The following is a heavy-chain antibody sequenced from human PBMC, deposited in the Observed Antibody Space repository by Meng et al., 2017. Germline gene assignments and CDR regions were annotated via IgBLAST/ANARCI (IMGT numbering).Heavy chain of an antibody. CDR1: GGSFSGYY. J-gene: IGHJ4*02. CDR3: ARGGMITFGGVIVPERPFDY. D-gene: IGHD3-16*02. CDR2: INHSGST. Sequence: GSLRLSCAVYGGSFSGYYWSWIRQPPGKGLEWIGEINHSGSTNYNPFLKSRVTISVDTSKNQFSLKLSSVTAADTAVYYCARGGMITFGGVIVPERPFDYWGQGTLVTVSS. V-gene: IGHV4-34*01.